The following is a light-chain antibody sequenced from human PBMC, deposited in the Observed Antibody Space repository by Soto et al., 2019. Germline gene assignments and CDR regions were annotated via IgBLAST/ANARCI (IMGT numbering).Light chain of an antibody. Sequence: QPVLTQPPSASGTPGQRVTISCSGSSSNIGSNTVTWYQQLSGTAPILLIYSNNLRPSGVPDRFSGSRSGTSASLAISGLQSEDEADYYCATWDDSLNGYVFGSGTKLTVL. CDR3: ATWDDSLNGYV. J-gene: IGLJ1*01. V-gene: IGLV1-44*01. CDR1: SSNIGSNT. CDR2: SNN.